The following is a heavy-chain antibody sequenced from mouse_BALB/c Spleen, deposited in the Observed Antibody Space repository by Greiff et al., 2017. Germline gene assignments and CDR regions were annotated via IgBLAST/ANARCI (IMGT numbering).Heavy chain of an antibody. CDR3: ARRAGSSYHYYAMDY. CDR1: GFTFSSFG. J-gene: IGHJ4*01. CDR2: ISSGSSTI. D-gene: IGHD1-1*01. V-gene: IGHV5-17*02. Sequence: EVKLVESGGGLVQPGGSRKLSCAASGFTFSSFGMHWVRQAPEKGLEWVAYISSGSSTIYYADTVKGRFTISRDNPKNTLFLQMTSLRSEDTAMYYCARRAGSSYHYYAMDYWGQGTSVTVSS.